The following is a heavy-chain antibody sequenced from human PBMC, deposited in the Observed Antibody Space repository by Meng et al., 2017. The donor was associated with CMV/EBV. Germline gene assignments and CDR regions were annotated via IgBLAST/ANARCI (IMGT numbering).Heavy chain of an antibody. D-gene: IGHD2-2*01. CDR3: AREGVGCSSTSCFPSSGMDV. Sequence: SETLSLTCAVYGGSFSGYYWSWIRQPPGKGLEWIGEINHSGSTNYNPSLKSRVTISVDTSKNQFYLKLSSVTAADTAVYYCAREGVGCSSTSCFPSSGMDVWGQGTTVTVSS. CDR1: GGSFSGYY. J-gene: IGHJ6*02. CDR2: INHSGST. V-gene: IGHV4-34*01.